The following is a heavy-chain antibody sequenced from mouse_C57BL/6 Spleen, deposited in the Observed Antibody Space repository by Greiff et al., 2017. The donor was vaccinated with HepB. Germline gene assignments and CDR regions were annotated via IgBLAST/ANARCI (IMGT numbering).Heavy chain of an antibody. V-gene: IGHV5-9*01. CDR1: GFTFSSYT. CDR2: ISGGGGNT. J-gene: IGHJ1*03. Sequence: EVKLMESGGGLVKPGGSLKLSCAASGFTFSSYTMSWVRQTPEKRLEWVATISGGGGNTYYPDSVKGRFTISRDNAKNTLYLQMSSLRSEDTALYYCARHASDYGSSGWYFDVWGTGTTVTVSS. CDR3: ARHASDYGSSGWYFDV. D-gene: IGHD1-1*01.